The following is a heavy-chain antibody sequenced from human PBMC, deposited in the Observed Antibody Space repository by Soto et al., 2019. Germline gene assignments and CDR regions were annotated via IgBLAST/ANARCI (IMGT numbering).Heavy chain of an antibody. CDR1: GYTFTSYG. CDR3: ARDALWFGEFYYYYGMDV. J-gene: IGHJ6*02. D-gene: IGHD3-10*01. V-gene: IGHV1-18*01. Sequence: GASVKVSCKASGYTFTSYGISWVRQAPGQGLEWMGRISAYNGNTNYAQKLQGRVTMTTDTSTSTAYMELRSLRSDDTAVYYCARDALWFGEFYYYYGMDVWGQGTTVTVSS. CDR2: ISAYNGNT.